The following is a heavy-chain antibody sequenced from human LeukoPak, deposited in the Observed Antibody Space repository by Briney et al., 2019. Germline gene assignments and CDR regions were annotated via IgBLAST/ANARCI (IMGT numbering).Heavy chain of an antibody. D-gene: IGHD1-26*01. Sequence: GGSLRLSCAASGFTLSSYAMTWVRQAPGRGLEWVSSVDGGGGGTYYADSVKGRFTISRDNAKNTLYLQMNSLRAEDTAVYYCTRAEGGSYDYWGQGTLVTVSS. CDR1: GFTLSSYA. V-gene: IGHV3-23*01. J-gene: IGHJ4*02. CDR3: TRAEGGSYDY. CDR2: VDGGGGGT.